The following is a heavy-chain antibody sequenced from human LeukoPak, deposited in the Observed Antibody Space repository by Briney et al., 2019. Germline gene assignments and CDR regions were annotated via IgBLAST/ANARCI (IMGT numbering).Heavy chain of an antibody. D-gene: IGHD2-21*02. V-gene: IGHV1-24*01. Sequence: ASVKVSCKVSGYTLTELSMHWVRQAPGKGLEWTGGFDPEDGETIYAQKFQGRVTMTEDTSTDTAYMELSSLRSEDTAVYYCATGVVTATLIDYWGQGTLVTVSS. CDR2: FDPEDGET. CDR3: ATGVVTATLIDY. CDR1: GYTLTELS. J-gene: IGHJ4*02.